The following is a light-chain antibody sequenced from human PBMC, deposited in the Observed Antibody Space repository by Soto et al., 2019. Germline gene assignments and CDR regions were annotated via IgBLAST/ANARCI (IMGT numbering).Light chain of an antibody. V-gene: IGKV1-12*01. CDR3: QQADSFPLT. Sequence: IQMTQSPSSVSASVGDRVTITCRASQGISRWLDWYQQKPGKAPKLLIYAASNLQSGVPSRFSGSGSGTDFTLTISSLQPEDFATYYCQQADSFPLTFGGGTKVEI. J-gene: IGKJ4*01. CDR2: AAS. CDR1: QGISRW.